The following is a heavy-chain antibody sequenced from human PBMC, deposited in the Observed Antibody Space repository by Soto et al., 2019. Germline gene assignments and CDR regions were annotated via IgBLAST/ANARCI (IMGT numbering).Heavy chain of an antibody. J-gene: IGHJ4*02. Sequence: GGSLRLSCAASGFTFSSYAMSWVRQAPGKGLEWVSAISGSGGSTYYADSVKDRFTISRDNSKNTLYLQMNSLRAEDTAVYYCAKDQEGLLWFGAPPYFDYWGQGTLVTVSS. CDR2: ISGSGGST. D-gene: IGHD3-10*01. CDR1: GFTFSSYA. V-gene: IGHV3-23*01. CDR3: AKDQEGLLWFGAPPYFDY.